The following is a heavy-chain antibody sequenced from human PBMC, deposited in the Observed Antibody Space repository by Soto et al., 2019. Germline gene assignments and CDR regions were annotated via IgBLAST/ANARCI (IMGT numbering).Heavy chain of an antibody. CDR3: VRVFGNSWNTGGYNCFYF. CDR2: MSPNSENK. D-gene: IGHD1-1*01. V-gene: IGHV1-8*01. J-gene: IGHJ5*01. CDR1: GYTFTNFD. Sequence: ASVKVSCKTSGYTFTNFDVNWVRQAAGQGLEWMGWMSPNSENKGYAQKVQGRVSMTRDTSITTAYMELSSLRYGDAAVYYCVRVFGNSWNTGGYNCFYFWGQGTLVTVSS.